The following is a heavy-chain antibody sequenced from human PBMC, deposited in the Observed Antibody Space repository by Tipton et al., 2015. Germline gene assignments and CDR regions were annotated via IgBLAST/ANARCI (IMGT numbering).Heavy chain of an antibody. CDR1: GGSISSANYY. D-gene: IGHD3-22*01. CDR2: ILHSGRT. V-gene: IGHV4-30-4*01. CDR3: ARLYDSSGYYRWYFDS. J-gene: IGHJ4*02. Sequence: LRLSCTVSGGSISSANYYWSWIRLPPGKGLEWIGYILHSGRTDYNPSLKSRVNISVDTSKNQFSLRLNSVTAADTAVYFCARLYDSSGYYRWYFDSWGQGRLVTVSS.